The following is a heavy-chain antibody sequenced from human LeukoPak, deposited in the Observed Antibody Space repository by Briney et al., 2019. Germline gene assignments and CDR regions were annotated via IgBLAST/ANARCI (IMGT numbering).Heavy chain of an antibody. V-gene: IGHV5-51*01. J-gene: IGHJ4*02. CDR2: IYPGDSDT. D-gene: IGHD4-17*01. Sequence: PGESPKISCKGSGYSFTSYWIGWVRQMPGKGLEWMGIIYPGDSDTRYSPSFQGQVTISADKSISTAYLQWSSLKASDTAMYYCARDRGVGGRKRDYGGLSSGYYFDYWGQGTLVTVSS. CDR1: GYSFTSYW. CDR3: ARDRGVGGRKRDYGGLSSGYYFDY.